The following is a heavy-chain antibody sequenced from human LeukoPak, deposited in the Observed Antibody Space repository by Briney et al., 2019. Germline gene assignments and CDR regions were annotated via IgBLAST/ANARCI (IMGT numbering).Heavy chain of an antibody. CDR2: ISSSSSYI. J-gene: IGHJ5*02. CDR1: GFTFSSYS. CDR3: ARDSDYGDYVVENWFDP. Sequence: GGSLRLSCAASGFTFSSYSMNWVRQAPGKGLEWVSSISSSSSYIYYADSVKGRFTISRDNAKNSLYLQMNSLRAEDTAVYYCARDSDYGDYVVENWFDPWGQGTLVTVSS. V-gene: IGHV3-21*01. D-gene: IGHD4-17*01.